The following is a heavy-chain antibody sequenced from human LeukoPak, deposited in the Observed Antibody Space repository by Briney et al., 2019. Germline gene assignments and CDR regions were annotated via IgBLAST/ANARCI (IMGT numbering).Heavy chain of an antibody. V-gene: IGHV4-38-2*02. CDR2: IYHSGST. D-gene: IGHD2-2*01. J-gene: IGHJ4*02. Sequence: PSETLSLTCTVSGYSIISGYYWAWIRQPPGKGLEWIGNIYHSGSTYYNPSLKTRVSMSVDTSKIQFSLRLSSVTAADTAMYYCATTSGCSSTSCPSGVLDYWGQGTLVTVSS. CDR1: GYSIISGYY. CDR3: ATTSGCSSTSCPSGVLDY.